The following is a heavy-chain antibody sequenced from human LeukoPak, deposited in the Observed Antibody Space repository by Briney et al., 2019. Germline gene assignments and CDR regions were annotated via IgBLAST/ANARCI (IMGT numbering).Heavy chain of an antibody. Sequence: ASVKVSCMVSGYXLTELSMHWVRQAPGKGLEWMGGFDPEDGETIYAQKFQGRVTMTEDTSTDTAYMELCSLRSEDTAVYYCATVFYGAGYGPDDRIYYFDYWGQGTLVTVSS. D-gene: IGHD5-12*01. CDR1: GYXLTELS. CDR3: ATVFYGAGYGPDDRIYYFDY. V-gene: IGHV1-24*01. CDR2: FDPEDGET. J-gene: IGHJ4*02.